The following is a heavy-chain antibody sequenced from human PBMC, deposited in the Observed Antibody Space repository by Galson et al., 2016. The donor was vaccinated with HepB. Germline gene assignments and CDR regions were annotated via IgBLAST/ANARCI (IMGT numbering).Heavy chain of an antibody. V-gene: IGHV3-49*03. D-gene: IGHD3-16*01. CDR3: ARGYQGSDDFIWGTDTGFES. CDR1: GFTFGEYA. CDR2: IRIKVYRATT. J-gene: IGHJ4*02. Sequence: SLRLSCAGSGFTFGEYAVSWFRQAPGKGLEWVCLIRIKVYRATTEYAASVRGRFTISRDDSKSIAYLQMNSLKTEDTAVYYCARGYQGSDDFIWGTDTGFESWGQGTLVTVSS.